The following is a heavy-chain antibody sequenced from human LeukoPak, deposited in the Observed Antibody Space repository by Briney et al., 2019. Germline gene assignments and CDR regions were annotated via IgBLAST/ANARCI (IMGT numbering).Heavy chain of an antibody. V-gene: IGHV1-69*01. CDR3: ARHHPREDIVVVPELSYYYYYMDV. D-gene: IGHD2-2*01. J-gene: IGHJ6*03. CDR2: IIPIFGTA. CDR1: GGTFSSYA. Sequence: ASVKVSCKASGGTFSSYAISWVRQAPGQGLEWMGGIIPIFGTANYAQKFQGRVTITADESTSTAYMELSSLRSEDTAVYYCARHHPREDIVVVPELSYYYYYMDVWGKGTTVTVSS.